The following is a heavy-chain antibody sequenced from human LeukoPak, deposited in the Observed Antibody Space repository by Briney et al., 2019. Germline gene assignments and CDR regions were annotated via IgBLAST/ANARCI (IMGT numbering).Heavy chain of an antibody. CDR3: AKDLWYSGSYYNY. Sequence: GGSLRLSCAASGFTFSSYSMNWVRQAPGKGLDWVSVISGRGGITYYADSVKGRFTISRDNSKNTLYLQMNSLRAEDTAVYYCAKDLWYSGSYYNYWGQGTLVTVSS. CDR2: ISGRGGIT. J-gene: IGHJ4*02. CDR1: GFTFSSYS. V-gene: IGHV3-23*01. D-gene: IGHD1-26*01.